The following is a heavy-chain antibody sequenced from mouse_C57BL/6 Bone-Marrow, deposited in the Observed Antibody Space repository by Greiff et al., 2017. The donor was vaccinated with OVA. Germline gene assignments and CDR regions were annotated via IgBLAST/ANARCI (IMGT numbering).Heavy chain of an antibody. V-gene: IGHV1-81*01. CDR2: LYPRSGTT. CDR1: GYTFTRYG. J-gene: IGHJ4*01. D-gene: IGHD2-14*01. CDR3: ARRVPHYYAMDY. Sequence: QVQLQQSGAELARPGASVKLSCKASGYTFTRYGISWVKQSTGQGLEWIGELYPRSGTTYYNEKFKGKATLTADKSSSTAYMELRSLTSADSAVDFCARRVPHYYAMDYWGQGTSVTVSS.